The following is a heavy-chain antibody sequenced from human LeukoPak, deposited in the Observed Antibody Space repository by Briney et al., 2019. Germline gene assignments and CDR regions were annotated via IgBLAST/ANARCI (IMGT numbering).Heavy chain of an antibody. CDR3: ARDHGYYDFWSGRNEDAFDI. J-gene: IGHJ3*02. V-gene: IGHV1-46*03. CDR1: GYTFTSYY. Sequence: ASVKVSCKASGYTFTSYYMHWVRQAPGQGLEWMRIINPSGGSTSYAQKFQGRVTMTRDTSTSTVYMELSSLRSEDTAVYYCARDHGYYDFWSGRNEDAFDIWGQGTMVTVSS. CDR2: INPSGGST. D-gene: IGHD3-3*01.